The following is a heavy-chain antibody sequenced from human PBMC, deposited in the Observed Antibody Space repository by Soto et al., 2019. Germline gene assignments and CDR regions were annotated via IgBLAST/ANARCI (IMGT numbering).Heavy chain of an antibody. V-gene: IGHV3-23*01. CDR2: MSGDGRT. J-gene: IGHJ4*02. D-gene: IGHD3-22*01. CDR1: GFTFSDSV. Sequence: PGGSLRLSCVGSGFTFSDSVMAWVRQGPGKGLEWLSVMSGDGRTRYALSVTGRFTISRDNSKNTLYLQMRSLRAEDAAAYYCVKWHTSNFDSLPFTGFDFWGQGTQVTVSS. CDR3: VKWHTSNFDSLPFTGFDF.